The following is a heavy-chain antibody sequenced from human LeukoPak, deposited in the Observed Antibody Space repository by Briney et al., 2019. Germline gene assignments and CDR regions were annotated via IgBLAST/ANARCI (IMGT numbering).Heavy chain of an antibody. CDR3: SRESGPFCPFGH. D-gene: IGHD1-26*01. CDR1: GGXITTTNY. J-gene: IGHJ4*02. Sequence: SETLSLTCVVSGGXITTTNYWSWVRQPPGGGVEWIGEISLAGRTRYNPSLQSRVHISIDESKNHLYLNLASVTAADTAVYYCSRESGPFCPFGHWGQGTLVAVTS. CDR2: ISLAGRT. V-gene: IGHV4-4*02.